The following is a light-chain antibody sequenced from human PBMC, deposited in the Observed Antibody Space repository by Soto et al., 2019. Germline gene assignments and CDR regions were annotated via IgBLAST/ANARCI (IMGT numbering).Light chain of an antibody. CDR1: SSDVGGYHY. CDR3: SSYTSSGTYV. CDR2: DAS. J-gene: IGLJ1*01. Sequence: SAMAQPPSTSGSAGPPAPISCTGTSSDVGGYHYVSWYQQHPGKAPKVMIYDASNRPSGVSNRFSGAKSGNTASLTISGLQAEDEADYFCSSYTSSGTYVFGTGTKVTVL. V-gene: IGLV2-14*01.